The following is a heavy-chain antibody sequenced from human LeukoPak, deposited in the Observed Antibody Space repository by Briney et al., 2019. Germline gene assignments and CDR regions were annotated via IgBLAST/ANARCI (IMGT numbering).Heavy chain of an antibody. V-gene: IGHV3-23*01. D-gene: IGHD1-7*01. J-gene: IGHJ4*02. CDR1: GFTFSSYA. CDR3: AKDRITGTTRALRLYDY. CDR2: ISDSGGST. Sequence: GGSLRLSCAASGFTFSSYAMSWVRQAPGKGLEWVSAISDSGGSTYYADSVKGRFTISRDNSKNTLYLQMNSLRAEDTAVYYCAKDRITGTTRALRLYDYWGQGTLVTVSS.